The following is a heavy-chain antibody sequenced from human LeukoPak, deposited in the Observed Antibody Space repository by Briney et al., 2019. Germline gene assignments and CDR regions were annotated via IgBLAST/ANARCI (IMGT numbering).Heavy chain of an antibody. Sequence: SETLSLTCTVSGGSISSYYWSWIRQPPGKGLEWIGYIYYSGSTNYNPSLKSRVTISVDTSKNQFSLKLSSVTAADTAVYYCASIGPLYGSGSYRFDYYYYGMDVWGQGTTVTVSS. D-gene: IGHD3-10*01. CDR2: IYYSGST. V-gene: IGHV4-59*12. CDR1: GGSISSYY. J-gene: IGHJ6*02. CDR3: ASIGPLYGSGSYRFDYYYYGMDV.